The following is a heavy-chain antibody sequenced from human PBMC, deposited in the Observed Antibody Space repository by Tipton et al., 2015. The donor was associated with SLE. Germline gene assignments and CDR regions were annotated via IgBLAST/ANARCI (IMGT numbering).Heavy chain of an antibody. CDR2: ISGSGGST. D-gene: IGHD3-22*01. J-gene: IGHJ3*02. CDR1: GGTFSSYA. CDR3: AKDLAMIGAGGAFDI. V-gene: IGHV3-23*01. Sequence: SGPEVKKPGSSVKVSCKASGGTFSSYAMSWVRQAPGKGLEWVSAISGSGGSTYYADSVKGRFTISRDNSKNTLYLQMNSLRAEDTAVYYCAKDLAMIGAGGAFDIWGQGTMVTVSS.